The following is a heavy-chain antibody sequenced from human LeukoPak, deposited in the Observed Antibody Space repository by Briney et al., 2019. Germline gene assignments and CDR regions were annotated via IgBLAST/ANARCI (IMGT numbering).Heavy chain of an antibody. CDR1: GYTFTGYY. D-gene: IGHD3-22*01. V-gene: IGHV1-2*06. Sequence: ASVKVSCKASGYTFTGYYMHWVRQAPGQGLEWMGRINPNSGGTNYAQKFQGRVTMTRDTSISTAYMELRSLRSDDTAVYYCARRMGHDSSASDYWGQGTLVTVSS. CDR2: INPNSGGT. J-gene: IGHJ4*02. CDR3: ARRMGHDSSASDY.